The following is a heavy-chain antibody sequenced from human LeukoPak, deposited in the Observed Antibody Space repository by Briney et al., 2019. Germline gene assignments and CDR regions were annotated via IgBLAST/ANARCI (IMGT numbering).Heavy chain of an antibody. CDR2: IYYSGST. CDR1: GGSISSYY. Sequence: SETLSLTCTVSGGSISSYYWSWIRQPPGKGLEWIGYIYYSGSTNYNPSLKSRVTISVDTSKNQFSLKLSSVTAADTVVYYCARIYDSMDWFDPWGQGTLVTVSS. V-gene: IGHV4-59*01. CDR3: ARIYDSMDWFDP. J-gene: IGHJ5*02. D-gene: IGHD3-16*01.